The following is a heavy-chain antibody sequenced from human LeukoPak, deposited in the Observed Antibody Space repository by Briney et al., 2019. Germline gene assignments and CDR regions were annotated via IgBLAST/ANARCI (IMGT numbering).Heavy chain of an antibody. CDR3: AKGGSRLFSHI. CDR2: ISGSGGST. CDR1: GFTFSSYS. D-gene: IGHD3-3*01. V-gene: IGHV3-23*01. Sequence: PGGSLRLSCAASGFTFSSYSMNWVRQAPGKGLEWVSAISGSGGSTYYADSVKGRFTISRDNSKNTLYLQMNSLRAEDTAVYYCAKGGSRLFSHIWGQGTMVTVSS. J-gene: IGHJ3*02.